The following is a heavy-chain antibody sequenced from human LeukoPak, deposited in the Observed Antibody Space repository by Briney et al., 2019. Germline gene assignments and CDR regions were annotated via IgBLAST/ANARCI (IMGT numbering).Heavy chain of an antibody. CDR1: GFNFDDYA. CDR3: AKDSSGFSSSWYPFDH. J-gene: IGHJ4*02. CDR2: ISWHSGSI. V-gene: IGHV3-9*01. D-gene: IGHD6-13*01. Sequence: PGGSLGLSCAASGFNFDDYAMHWVRQAPGKGLEWVSGISWHSGSIGYADSVKGRFTISRDNAKNSLYLQMNSLRPENTALYYCAKDSSGFSSSWYPFDHWGQGTLVTVSS.